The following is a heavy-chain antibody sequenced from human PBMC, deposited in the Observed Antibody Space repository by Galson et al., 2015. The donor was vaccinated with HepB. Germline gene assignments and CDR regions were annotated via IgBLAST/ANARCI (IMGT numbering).Heavy chain of an antibody. CDR1: GFTFSSYA. D-gene: IGHD6-6*01. CDR2: ISGSGGST. CDR3: AKDLRAARYYATDV. J-gene: IGHJ6*02. Sequence: SLRLSCAASGFTFSSYAMSWVRQAPGKGLEWVSAISGSGGSTYYADSVKGRFTISRDNSKNTLYLQMNSLRAEDTAVYYCAKDLRAARYYATDVWGQGTTVTVSS. V-gene: IGHV3-23*01.